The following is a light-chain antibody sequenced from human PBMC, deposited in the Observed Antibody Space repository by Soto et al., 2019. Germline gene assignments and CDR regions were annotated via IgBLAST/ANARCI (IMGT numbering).Light chain of an antibody. CDR3: AAWYDTLNGHYV. Sequence: QSVLTQPPSASGTPGQRITISCSGSSSNIEFNTVSWYQHLPGTAPKLLIFNNNQRPSGVPDRFSGSKSGTSASLAISGLQSDDGADYYCAAWYDTLNGHYVFGTGTKLTVL. CDR2: NNN. V-gene: IGLV1-44*01. J-gene: IGLJ1*01. CDR1: SSNIEFNT.